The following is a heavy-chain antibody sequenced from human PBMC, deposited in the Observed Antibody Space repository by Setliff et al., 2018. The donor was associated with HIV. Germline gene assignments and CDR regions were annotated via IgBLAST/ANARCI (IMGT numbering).Heavy chain of an antibody. CDR2: IYTSGTT. V-gene: IGHV4-61*02. Sequence: SETLSLTCTVSGGSISSDGFYWYWIRQPAGKGLEWIGRIYTSGTTNYNPSLKSRVTISMDTSKSQFSLRLTSVTAADTAVYYCAGQDIGAVPALGAFDIWGQGTMVTVSS. D-gene: IGHD2-2*01. J-gene: IGHJ3*02. CDR3: AGQDIGAVPALGAFDI. CDR1: GGSISSDGFY.